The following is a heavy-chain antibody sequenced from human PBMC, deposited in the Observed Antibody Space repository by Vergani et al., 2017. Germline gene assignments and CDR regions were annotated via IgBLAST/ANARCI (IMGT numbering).Heavy chain of an antibody. CDR2: VTIYNGDT. Sequence: QVQLVQSGAEVKKPGASVTVSCKASGYIFSSYDITWVRQAPGHGPEWMGAVTIYNGDTNYAQKFQGRVTMTADTSTSTAYMELKSLRSDDTAVYYCVREGGGYCSSTSCLLDYWGQGTLVTVS. CDR1: GYIFSSYD. J-gene: IGHJ4*02. D-gene: IGHD2-2*01. V-gene: IGHV1-18*04. CDR3: VREGGGYCSSTSCLLDY.